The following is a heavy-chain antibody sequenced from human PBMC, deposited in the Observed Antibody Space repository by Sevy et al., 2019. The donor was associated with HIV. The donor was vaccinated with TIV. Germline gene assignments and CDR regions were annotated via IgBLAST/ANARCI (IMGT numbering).Heavy chain of an antibody. CDR1: GFTFKTHA. Sequence: GGYLRLSCAASGFTFKTHAMHWVRQAPGKGLEWVALISYNGDLKHYGESVRGRFTISRDNLKNTVYLQMNGLRAEDSAVYYCAPAPHPAAMQTFYYFGMDVWGQGTTVTVSS. CDR3: APAPHPAAMQTFYYFGMDV. J-gene: IGHJ6*02. CDR2: ISYNGDLK. D-gene: IGHD2-2*01. V-gene: IGHV3-30*04.